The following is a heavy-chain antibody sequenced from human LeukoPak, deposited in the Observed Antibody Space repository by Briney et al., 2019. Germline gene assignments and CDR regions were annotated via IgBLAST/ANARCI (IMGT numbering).Heavy chain of an antibody. CDR3: ARHRVLPSGRWYDY. CDR1: GYIFSNYW. Sequence: GESLKISCKGCGYIFSNYWIGWVRQMPGKGLESMGIIHPGDSDTRYSPSFQGQVTISADKSINTAYLQWSSLKASDTAMYYCARHRVLPSGRWYDYWGQGTLVTVSS. D-gene: IGHD2-2*01. V-gene: IGHV5-51*01. J-gene: IGHJ4*02. CDR2: IHPGDSDT.